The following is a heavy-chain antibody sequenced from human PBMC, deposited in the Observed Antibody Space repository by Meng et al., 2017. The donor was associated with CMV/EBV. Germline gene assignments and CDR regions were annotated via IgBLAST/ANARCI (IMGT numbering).Heavy chain of an antibody. V-gene: IGHV1-8*03. J-gene: IGHJ6*02. CDR1: GYTFTSYD. Sequence: ASVKVSCKASGYTFTSYDINWVRQAPGQGLEWMGWMNPNSGNTGYAQKFQGRVTITRNTSISTAYMELSSLRSEDTAVYYCARGGYGSGVPYGMDVWGQGTTVTVSS. CDR2: MNPNSGNT. CDR3: ARGGYGSGVPYGMDV. D-gene: IGHD3-10*01.